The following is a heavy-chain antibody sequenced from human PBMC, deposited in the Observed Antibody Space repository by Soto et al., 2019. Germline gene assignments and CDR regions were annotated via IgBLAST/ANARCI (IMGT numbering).Heavy chain of an antibody. CDR2: IHSGGSV. Sequence: EVQLVESGGGLVQPGGSLGLSCAASGFTVSSHYMTWVRQAPGKGLEWVSVIHSGGSVYYADSVKGRFTISRDNSKNSLDVQRNSLRAEDTAVYYCATSLLTFTGYYMNFYMDVWGKGTTVTVSS. J-gene: IGHJ6*03. V-gene: IGHV3-66*01. CDR3: ATSLLTFTGYYMNFYMDV. CDR1: GFTVSSHY. D-gene: IGHD3-9*01.